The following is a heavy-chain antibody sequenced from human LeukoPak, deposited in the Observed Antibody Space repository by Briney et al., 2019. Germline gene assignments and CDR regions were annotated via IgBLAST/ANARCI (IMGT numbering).Heavy chain of an antibody. D-gene: IGHD1-26*01. V-gene: IGHV3-23*01. CDR3: VKDYQVGNSPAFGDY. J-gene: IGHJ4*02. Sequence: GGSLRLSCAASGFTFSSHAMSWVRRAPGKGLEWVSGLIENGATTYYADSVKGRFTISRDNSRNTMYLQMKSLRVEDTAVYYCVKDYQVGNSPAFGDYWGQGTLVTISS. CDR1: GFTFSSHA. CDR2: LIENGATT.